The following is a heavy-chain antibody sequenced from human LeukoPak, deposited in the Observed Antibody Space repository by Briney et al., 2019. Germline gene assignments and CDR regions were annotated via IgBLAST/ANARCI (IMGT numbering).Heavy chain of an antibody. CDR3: ARERCSSTSCYFDY. Sequence: PGRSLRLSCAASGFTFSSYAMHWVRQAPGKGLEWVAVISYDGSSKYYADSVKGRFTISRDNSKNTLYLQMNSLRAEDTAVYYCARERCSSTSCYFDYWGQGTLVTVSS. CDR2: ISYDGSSK. CDR1: GFTFSSYA. J-gene: IGHJ4*02. D-gene: IGHD2-2*01. V-gene: IGHV3-30*04.